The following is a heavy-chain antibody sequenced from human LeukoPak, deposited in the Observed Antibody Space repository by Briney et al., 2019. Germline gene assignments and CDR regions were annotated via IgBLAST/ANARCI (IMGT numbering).Heavy chain of an antibody. V-gene: IGHV1-69*04. D-gene: IGHD5-12*01. Sequence: ASVKVSCKASGGTFSSYAISWVRRAPGQGLEWMGRIIPILGIANYAQKFQGRVTITADKSTSTAYMELSSLRSEDTAVYYCASPTGLYSGYDSWGQGTLVTVSS. CDR1: GGTFSSYA. J-gene: IGHJ5*02. CDR3: ASPTGLYSGYDS. CDR2: IIPILGIA.